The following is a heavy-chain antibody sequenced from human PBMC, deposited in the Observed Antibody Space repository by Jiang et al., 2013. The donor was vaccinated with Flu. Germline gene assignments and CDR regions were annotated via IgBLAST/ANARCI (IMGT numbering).Heavy chain of an antibody. CDR2: IYYSGST. Sequence: TLSLTCTVSGGSISSSSYYWGWIRQPPGRGLEWIGSIYYSGSTYYNPSLKSRVTISVDTSKNQFSLKLSSVTAADTAVYYCASRRWELLYYYYGMDVWGQGTTVTVSS. CDR3: ASRRWELLYYYYGMDV. D-gene: IGHD1-26*01. V-gene: IGHV4-39*01. J-gene: IGHJ6*02. CDR1: GGSISSSSYY.